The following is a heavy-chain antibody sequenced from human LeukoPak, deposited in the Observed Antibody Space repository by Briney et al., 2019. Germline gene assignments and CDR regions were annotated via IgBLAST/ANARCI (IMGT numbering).Heavy chain of an antibody. Sequence: PSETLSLTCTVSRGSISSGNYYWSWIRQPAGKGLKWIGRFHTRGSTNYNPSLKSRVIISVDTSKNQFSLKLSSVTAADTAVYYCARGSEILLFGDPYYYYMDVSGKGTTVTVSS. D-gene: IGHD3-10*01. V-gene: IGHV4-61*02. CDR2: FHTRGST. CDR1: RGSISSGNYY. J-gene: IGHJ6*03. CDR3: ARGSEILLFGDPYYYYMDV.